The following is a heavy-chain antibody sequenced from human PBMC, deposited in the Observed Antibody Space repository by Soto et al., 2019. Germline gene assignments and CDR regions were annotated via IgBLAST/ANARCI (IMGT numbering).Heavy chain of an antibody. D-gene: IGHD3-22*01. V-gene: IGHV5-10-1*01. CDR2: IDASEAQT. J-gene: IGHJ4*02. CDR3: ARQIYDSDTGPNFQYYFDS. CDR1: LYSFAGYW. Sequence: GESLKFSCKGSLYSFAGYWITWVHEKPVKGLELRRRIDASEAQTYYNRSLRGHVTISATKSINTVFLQWSSLRASDTAMYYCARQIYDSDTGPNFQYYFDSWGQGTPVTVSS.